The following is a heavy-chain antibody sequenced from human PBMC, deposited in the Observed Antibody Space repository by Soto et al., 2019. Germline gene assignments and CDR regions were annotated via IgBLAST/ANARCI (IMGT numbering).Heavy chain of an antibody. J-gene: IGHJ4*02. CDR1: GDTFHRHA. CDR2: IIPMFGTA. D-gene: IGHD5-12*01. Sequence: QVQLAQSGAEVKKPGSSVKVSCKGSGDTFHRHALSWVRQAPGQGLEWMGGIIPMFGTANYAQKFQGRVTITADTSTSTAYMELGSLRFEDTAFYYCAVIGYGLDYWGQGTLVAVSS. CDR3: AVIGYGLDY. V-gene: IGHV1-69*06.